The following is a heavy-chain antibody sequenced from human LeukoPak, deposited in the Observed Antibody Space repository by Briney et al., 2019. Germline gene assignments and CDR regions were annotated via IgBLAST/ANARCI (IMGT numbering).Heavy chain of an antibody. D-gene: IGHD3-22*01. Sequence: SETLSLTCTVSGGSISSSSYYWGWIRQPPGKGLEWIGSIYYSGSTYYNPSLKSRVTISVDTSKNQFSLKLSSVTAADTAVYYCARDRYYYDSSGYYRLDYWGQGTLVTVSS. CDR3: ARDRYYYDSSGYYRLDY. CDR1: GGSISSSSYY. V-gene: IGHV4-39*02. J-gene: IGHJ4*02. CDR2: IYYSGST.